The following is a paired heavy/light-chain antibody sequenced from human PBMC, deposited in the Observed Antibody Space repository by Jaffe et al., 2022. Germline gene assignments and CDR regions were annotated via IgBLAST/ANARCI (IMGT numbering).Heavy chain of an antibody. J-gene: IGHJ5*02. D-gene: IGHD6-13*01. CDR3: ARDIHIPAAGP. V-gene: IGHV7-4-1*02. CDR2: INTKTGNP. Sequence: QVQVVQSGSELKKPGASVKVSCKASGDAFTTFDMNWVRQAPGQGPEWMGWINTKTGNPTYAQGFTGRFVFSLDTSVNTAFLEISSLEAEDTAVYYCARDIHIPAAGPWGQGTLVTVSS. CDR1: GDAFTTFD.
Light chain of an antibody. CDR2: DVN. V-gene: IGLV2-14*03. J-gene: IGLJ3*02. Sequence: QSALTQPASVSGSPGQSITISCTGTDSDVGGYKYVSWYQQHPDKAPKLMIFDVNHRPSGVSNRFSASKSGNTASLTISGLQAEDEAAYYCTSYRSDRTWVFGGGTTLTVL. CDR3: TSYRSDRTWV. CDR1: DSDVGGYKY.